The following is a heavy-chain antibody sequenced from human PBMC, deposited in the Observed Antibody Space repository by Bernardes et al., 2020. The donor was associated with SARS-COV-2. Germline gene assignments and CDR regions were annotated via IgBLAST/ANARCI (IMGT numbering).Heavy chain of an antibody. CDR1: GFTFSSYS. D-gene: IGHD3-10*01. CDR3: ASLLQGYYYGSGSYSIPNYYYYGMDV. Sequence: GGSLRLSCAASGFTFSSYSMNWVRQAPGKGLEWVSSISSSSSYIYYADSVKGRFTISRDNAKNSLYLQMNSLRAEDTAVYYCASLLQGYYYGSGSYSIPNYYYYGMDVWGQGTTVTVSS. J-gene: IGHJ6*02. V-gene: IGHV3-21*01. CDR2: ISSSSSYI.